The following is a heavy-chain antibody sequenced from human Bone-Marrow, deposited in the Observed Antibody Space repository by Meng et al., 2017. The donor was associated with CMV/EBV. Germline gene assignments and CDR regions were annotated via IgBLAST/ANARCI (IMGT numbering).Heavy chain of an antibody. CDR1: GYTFTSYD. Sequence: ASVKVSCKASGYTFTSYDINWVRQATGQGLEWMGWMNPNSGNTGYAQKFQGRVTMTRNTSISTAYMELSSLRSEDTAVYYCARSFTARDLYYFDYWGQGTLVPVSS. V-gene: IGHV1-8*01. CDR3: ARSFTARDLYYFDY. CDR2: MNPNSGNT. D-gene: IGHD5-24*01. J-gene: IGHJ4*02.